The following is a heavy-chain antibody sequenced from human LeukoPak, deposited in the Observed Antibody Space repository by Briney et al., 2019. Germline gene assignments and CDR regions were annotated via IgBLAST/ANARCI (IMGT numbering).Heavy chain of an antibody. CDR3: AKDREITMVRGVTDFDY. V-gene: IGHV3-23*01. Sequence: PGGSLRLSCAASGFTFSSYAMSWVRRAPGKGLEWVSAISGSGGSTYYADSVKGRFTISRDNSKNTLYLQMNSLRAEDTAVYYCAKDREITMVRGVTDFDYWGQGTLVTVSS. CDR1: GFTFSSYA. D-gene: IGHD3-10*01. CDR2: ISGSGGST. J-gene: IGHJ4*02.